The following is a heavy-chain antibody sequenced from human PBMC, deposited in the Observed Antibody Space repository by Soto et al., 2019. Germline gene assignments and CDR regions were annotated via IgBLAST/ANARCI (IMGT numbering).Heavy chain of an antibody. V-gene: IGHV3-33*01. D-gene: IGHD1-26*01. CDR3: ARDLGYSGSYYAPYYYYGMDV. J-gene: IGHJ6*02. Sequence: GGSLRLSCAASGFTFSSYGMHWVRQAPGKGLEWVAVIWYDGSNKYYADSVKGRFTISRDNSKNTLYLQMNSLRAEDTAVYYCARDLGYSGSYYAPYYYYGMDVWGQGTTVTV. CDR1: GFTFSSYG. CDR2: IWYDGSNK.